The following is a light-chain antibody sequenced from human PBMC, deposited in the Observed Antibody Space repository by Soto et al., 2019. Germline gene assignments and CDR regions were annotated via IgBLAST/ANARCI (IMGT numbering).Light chain of an antibody. V-gene: IGLV2-14*01. CDR2: EVS. J-gene: IGLJ3*02. Sequence: QSALTQPASVSGSPGQSITISCTGTSSDVGNYNYVSWYQQRPGKAPKLMIYEVSNRPSGVSNRFSGSKSGNTASLTISGLQAEDEADYYCCSYTSSSTVFGGGTQLTVL. CDR1: SSDVGNYNY. CDR3: CSYTSSSTV.